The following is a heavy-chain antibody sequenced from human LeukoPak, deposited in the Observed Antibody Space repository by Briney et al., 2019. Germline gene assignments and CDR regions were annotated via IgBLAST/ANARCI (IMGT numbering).Heavy chain of an antibody. CDR2: IYSGGST. Sequence: PGGSLRLSCTVSGFTVSSNSMSWVRQAPGKGLEWVSVIYSGGSTYYADSVKGRFTISRDNSKNTLYLQMNSLRAEDTAVYYCARCRMTDDAFDIWGQGTMVTVSS. J-gene: IGHJ3*02. CDR1: GFTVSSNS. CDR3: ARCRMTDDAFDI. V-gene: IGHV3-66*01.